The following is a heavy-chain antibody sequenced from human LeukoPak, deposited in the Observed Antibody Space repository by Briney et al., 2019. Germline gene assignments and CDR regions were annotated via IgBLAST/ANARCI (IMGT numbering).Heavy chain of an antibody. Sequence: SETLSLTCTVSGGSISSYYWSWIRQPPGKGLEWIGYIYYSGSTNYNPSLKSRVTISVDTSKNQFSLKLSSVTAADTAVYYCATPRAGIDAFDIWGQGTMVTVSS. V-gene: IGHV4-59*08. CDR1: GGSISSYY. CDR3: ATPRAGIDAFDI. CDR2: IYYSGST. J-gene: IGHJ3*02. D-gene: IGHD6-19*01.